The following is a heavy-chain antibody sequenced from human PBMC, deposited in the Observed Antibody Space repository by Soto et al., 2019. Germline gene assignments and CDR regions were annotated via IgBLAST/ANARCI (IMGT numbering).Heavy chain of an antibody. Sequence: PGGSLRLSCAASGFNFNEDWISWVRQAPGKGLEWVGRIKGSVDGATTDYAPPVNGRFTILRDNAKSTVFLQMNSLRVEDTAVYYCATGPTPAFAIWGRGTMVTVSS. CDR1: GFNFNEDW. J-gene: IGHJ3*02. CDR3: ATGPTPAFAI. CDR2: IKGSVDGATT. V-gene: IGHV3-15*05. D-gene: IGHD1-1*01.